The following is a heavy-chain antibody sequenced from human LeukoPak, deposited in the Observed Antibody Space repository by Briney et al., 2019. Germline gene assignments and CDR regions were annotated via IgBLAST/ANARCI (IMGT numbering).Heavy chain of an antibody. V-gene: IGHV3-23*01. D-gene: IGHD6-13*01. Sequence: PGGSLRLSCAAPGFTFSSYAMSWVRQAPGKGLEWVSAISGSGGSTYYADSVKGRFTISRDNSKNTLYLQMNSLRAEDTAVYYCAKDPKLYSSSWIDYWGQGTLVTVSS. CDR3: AKDPKLYSSSWIDY. J-gene: IGHJ4*02. CDR1: GFTFSSYA. CDR2: ISGSGGST.